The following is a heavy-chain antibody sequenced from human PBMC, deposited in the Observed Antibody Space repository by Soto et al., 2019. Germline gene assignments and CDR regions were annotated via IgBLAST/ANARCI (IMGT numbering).Heavy chain of an antibody. CDR1: GFTFSSYG. V-gene: IGHV3-33*01. D-gene: IGHD6-6*01. J-gene: IGHJ6*02. CDR3: ARDSSSSGPYYYYYYGMDV. Sequence: SLRLSCAASGFTFSSYGMHWVRQAPCKWLEWVAVIWYDGSNKYYADSVKCRFTISRDNSKNTLYLQMNSLRAEDTAVYYCARDSSSSGPYYYYYYGMDVWGQGTTVTVSS. CDR2: IWYDGSNK.